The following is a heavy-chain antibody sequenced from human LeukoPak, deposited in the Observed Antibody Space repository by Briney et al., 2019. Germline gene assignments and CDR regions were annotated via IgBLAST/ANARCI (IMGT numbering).Heavy chain of an antibody. CDR1: GFTFSSFG. CDR3: VRGVGVSRFNYFDP. V-gene: IGHV3-33*01. CDR2: IWYDAINK. J-gene: IGHJ5*02. D-gene: IGHD6-13*01. Sequence: PGGSLRLSCAASGFTFSSFGMHWVRQAPGKGLEWVAVIWYDAINKYYADSVKGRFTISRDNSKNTLFLQMNSLRDDDTAVYYCVRGVGVSRFNYFDPWGQGTLVIVSS.